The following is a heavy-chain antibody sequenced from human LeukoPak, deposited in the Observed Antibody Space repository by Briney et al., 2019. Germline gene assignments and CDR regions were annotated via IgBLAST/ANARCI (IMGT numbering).Heavy chain of an antibody. V-gene: IGHV4-4*07. CDR3: ARGPYCGGDCYFAY. CDR2: IYTSGST. D-gene: IGHD2-21*02. Sequence: PSETLSLTCTVSGGSISSYYWSWIRQPAGKGLEWIGRIYTSGSTYYNPSLKSRVTMSVDTSKNQFSPKLSSVTAADTAVYFCARGPYCGGDCYFAYWGQGTLVTVSS. J-gene: IGHJ4*02. CDR1: GGSISSYY.